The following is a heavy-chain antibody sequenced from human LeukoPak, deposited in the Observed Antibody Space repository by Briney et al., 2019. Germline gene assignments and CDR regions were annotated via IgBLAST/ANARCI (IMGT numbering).Heavy chain of an antibody. D-gene: IGHD3-22*01. Sequence: GESLKISCKGSGYSSTSYWIGWVRQMPGKGLECMGIIYPGDSDTRYSPSFQGQVTISADKSISTAYLQWSSLKASDTAMYYCARLRYYDSSGYSPDAFDIWGQGTMVTVSS. CDR3: ARLRYYDSSGYSPDAFDI. J-gene: IGHJ3*02. CDR2: IYPGDSDT. V-gene: IGHV5-51*01. CDR1: GYSSTSYW.